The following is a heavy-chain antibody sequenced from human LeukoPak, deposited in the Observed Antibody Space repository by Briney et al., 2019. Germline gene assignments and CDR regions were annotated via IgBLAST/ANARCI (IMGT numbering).Heavy chain of an antibody. CDR1: GFTFGDYA. V-gene: IGHV3-49*04. D-gene: IGHD3-16*01. J-gene: IGHJ5*02. CDR3: TPSESGGNL. Sequence: GGSLRLSCTASGFTFGDYAMSWVRQAPGKGLEWVGFIRSKAYGGTTEYAASVKGRFTISRDDSKSIAYLQMNSLKTEDTAVYYCTPSESGGNLWGQGTLVTVSS. CDR2: IRSKAYGGTT.